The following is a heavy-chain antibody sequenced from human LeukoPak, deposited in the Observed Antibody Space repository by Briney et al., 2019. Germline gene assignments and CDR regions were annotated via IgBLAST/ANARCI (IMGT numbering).Heavy chain of an antibody. J-gene: IGHJ4*02. V-gene: IGHV1-69*02. CDR1: GGTFSSYT. D-gene: IGHD1-26*01. CDR2: IIPILGIA. Sequence: SVKVSXKASGGTFSSYTISWVRRAPGQGLEWMGRIIPILGIANYAQEFQGRVTITADKSTSTAYTELSSLRSEDTAVYYCASEKVPNLVLGANDYWGQGTLVTVSS. CDR3: ASEKVPNLVLGANDY.